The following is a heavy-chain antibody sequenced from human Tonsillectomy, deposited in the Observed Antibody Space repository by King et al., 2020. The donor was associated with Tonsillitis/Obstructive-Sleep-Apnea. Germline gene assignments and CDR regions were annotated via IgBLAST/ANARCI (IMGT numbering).Heavy chain of an antibody. CDR3: ARDRLGMDV. V-gene: IGHV1-46*01. D-gene: IGHD7-27*01. J-gene: IGHJ6*04. Sequence: QLVQSGAEVEKPGASVKVSCKASGFTFTSYYVHWVRQAPGQGLEWMGLINPSGGGTNYAQKFQGRVTMTRDTSTSTVYMQLSSLTSEDTAVYYCARDRLGMDVWGKGTTVTVSS. CDR2: INPSGGGT. CDR1: GFTFTSYY.